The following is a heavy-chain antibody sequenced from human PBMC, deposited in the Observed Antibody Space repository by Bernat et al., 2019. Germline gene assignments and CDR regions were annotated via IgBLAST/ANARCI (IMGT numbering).Heavy chain of an antibody. D-gene: IGHD4-17*01. J-gene: IGHJ4*02. Sequence: QVQLVQSGAEVKKPGSSVKVSCKASGGTFSSYTISWVRQAPGQGLEWMGRIIPILGIANYAQKFQGRVTITADKSTSTAYMELSSLRSEDTAVYYCARDLPGDYVGFDYWGQGTLVTVSS. CDR2: IIPILGIA. CDR1: GGTFSSYT. CDR3: ARDLPGDYVGFDY. V-gene: IGHV1-69*08.